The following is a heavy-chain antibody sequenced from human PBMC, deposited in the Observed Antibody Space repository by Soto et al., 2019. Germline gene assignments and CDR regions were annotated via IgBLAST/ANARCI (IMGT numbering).Heavy chain of an antibody. CDR2: ISPSGFST. V-gene: IGHV1-46*01. CDR3: VREAVAFDP. J-gene: IGHJ5*02. Sequence: ASVKVSCKASGFSLTSYYMHWVRQAPGQGFEWMGLISPSGFSTSYAQRFQGRVTMTNDTSTSTFYMDRSSLTSEDTAVYYCVREAVAFDPWGQGTLVTVSS. D-gene: IGHD6-19*01. CDR1: GFSLTSYY.